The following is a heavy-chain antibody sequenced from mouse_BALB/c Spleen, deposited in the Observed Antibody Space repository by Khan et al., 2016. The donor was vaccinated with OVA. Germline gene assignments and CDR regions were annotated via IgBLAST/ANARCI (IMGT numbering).Heavy chain of an antibody. CDR1: GYTFTDYY. D-gene: IGHD1-1*02. J-gene: IGHJ3*01. V-gene: IGHV1-77*01. Sequence: VQLQESGAELVRPGASVKLSCKASGYTFTDYYINWVKQRTGQGLEWIGEIYPGSGNTYYNEKFKGKATLTADKSSSTAFMPLSSLTSEDSAVYFCARSGIGAFAYWGQGTLVTVSA. CDR2: IYPGSGNT. CDR3: ARSGIGAFAY.